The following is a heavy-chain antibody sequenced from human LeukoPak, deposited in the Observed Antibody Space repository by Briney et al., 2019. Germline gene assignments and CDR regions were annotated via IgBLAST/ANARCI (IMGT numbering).Heavy chain of an antibody. CDR2: TYYRSKWYT. CDR1: GDSVSTNSAA. J-gene: IGHJ3*02. Sequence: SQTLSLTCVISGDSVSTNSAAWNWIRQSPSRGLEWLGRTYYRSKWYTDYAVSVKSRITINPDTSKNQFSLQLNSVTPEDTAVYYCARDGVQIDAFDIWGQGTMVTVSS. D-gene: IGHD1-1*01. V-gene: IGHV6-1*01. CDR3: ARDGVQIDAFDI.